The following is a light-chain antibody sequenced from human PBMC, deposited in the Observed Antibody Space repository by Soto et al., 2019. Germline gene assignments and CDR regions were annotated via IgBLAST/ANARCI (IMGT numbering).Light chain of an antibody. V-gene: IGLV2-11*01. J-gene: IGLJ1*01. Sequence: QSGLPQPRSVSGSPGQSVTISCTGPTIDVDSSNYVSWYQQHPGKAPKLMIYDVSERPSGVPDRFSGSKSGSTASLTISGLQAEDEADYYCCSYATNFYVFGSGTKVTXL. CDR2: DVS. CDR1: TIDVDSSNY. CDR3: CSYATNFYV.